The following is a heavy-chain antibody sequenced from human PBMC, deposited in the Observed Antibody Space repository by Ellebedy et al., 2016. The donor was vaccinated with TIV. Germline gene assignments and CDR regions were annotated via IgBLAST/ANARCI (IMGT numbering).Heavy chain of an antibody. CDR1: GGAITYSGYY. D-gene: IGHD3-9*01. Sequence: SETLSLXCTVSGGAITYSGYYWAWLRQSPGKGLVWIGCVYYSGKTSYSPSLKSRVTISVDTSKNQFSLNLSSVTAADTAVYYCARFDWLSHFDYWGQGTLVSVSS. CDR2: VYYSGKT. V-gene: IGHV4-39*01. J-gene: IGHJ4*02. CDR3: ARFDWLSHFDY.